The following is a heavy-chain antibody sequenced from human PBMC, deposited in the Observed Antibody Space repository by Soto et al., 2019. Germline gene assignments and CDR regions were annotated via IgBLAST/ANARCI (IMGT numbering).Heavy chain of an antibody. CDR3: ARGRWQQLGIYYYYYMDV. Sequence: SETLSLTCAVYGGSFSGYYWSWIRQPPGKGLEWIGEINHSGSTNYNPSLKSRVTISVDTSKNQFSLKLSSVTAADTAVYYCARGRWQQLGIYYYYYMDVWGKGTTVTVSS. V-gene: IGHV4-34*01. D-gene: IGHD6-13*01. CDR2: INHSGST. J-gene: IGHJ6*03. CDR1: GGSFSGYY.